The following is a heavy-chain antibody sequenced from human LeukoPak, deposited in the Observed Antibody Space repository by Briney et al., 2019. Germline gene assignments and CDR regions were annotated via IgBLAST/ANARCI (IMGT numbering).Heavy chain of an antibody. CDR3: TRDMYSSSWGMGDY. CDR1: GYTFTSYG. V-gene: IGHV1-18*01. J-gene: IGHJ4*02. CDR2: ISAYSTYNGNT. Sequence: ASVKVSCKASGYTFTSYGISWVRQAPGQGPEWMGWISAYSTYNGNTNYAQKFQGRVTMTTDTSTSTAYMELRSLRSDDTAVYYCTRDMYSSSWGMGDYWGQGTLVTVSS. D-gene: IGHD6-13*01.